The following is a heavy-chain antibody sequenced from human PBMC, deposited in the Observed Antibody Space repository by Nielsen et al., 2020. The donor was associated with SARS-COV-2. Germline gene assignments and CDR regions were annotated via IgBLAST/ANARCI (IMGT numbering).Heavy chain of an antibody. D-gene: IGHD6-13*01. CDR3: VRLAAAGTGGFDY. CDR2: INLGGSQK. CDR1: GFRFTDYW. V-gene: IGHV3-7*03. J-gene: IGHJ4*02. Sequence: GESLKISCAASGFRFTDYWMSWVRQAPGKGLEWVANINLGGSQKYYVDSVKGRFTISRDNAKDSLYLQMNSLRAEDTALYYCVRLAAAGTGGFDYWGQGTLVTVSS.